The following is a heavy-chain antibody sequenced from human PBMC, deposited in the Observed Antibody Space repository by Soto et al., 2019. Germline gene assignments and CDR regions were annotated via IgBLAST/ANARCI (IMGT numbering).Heavy chain of an antibody. CDR3: ARVKGASYYDSSGYWTPNDAFDI. V-gene: IGHV1-18*04. CDR1: GYTFTSYG. J-gene: IGHJ3*02. Sequence: ASVKVSCKASGYTFTSYGISWLRQSPGQGLEWMGWISAYNGNTNYAQKLQGRVTMTTDTSTSTAYMELRSLRSDDTAVYYCARVKGASYYDSSGYWTPNDAFDIWGQGTMVTVSS. D-gene: IGHD3-22*01. CDR2: ISAYNGNT.